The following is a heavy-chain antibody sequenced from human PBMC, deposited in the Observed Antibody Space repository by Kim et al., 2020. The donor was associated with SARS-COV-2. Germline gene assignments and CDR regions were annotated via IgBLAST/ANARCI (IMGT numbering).Heavy chain of an antibody. D-gene: IGHD3-16*01. CDR3: ARVPDVVPPTLVYGLDA. V-gene: IGHV4-34*01. Sequence: SETLSLTCAVYGGSFSDYYWTWIRQPPGKGLEWIGEINHSGNTNYNASLKGRVTILVDTSKNQFSRNLNSVTAADTGVYFCARVPDVVPPTLVYGLDAWG. CDR2: INHSGNT. CDR1: GGSFSDYY. J-gene: IGHJ6*01.